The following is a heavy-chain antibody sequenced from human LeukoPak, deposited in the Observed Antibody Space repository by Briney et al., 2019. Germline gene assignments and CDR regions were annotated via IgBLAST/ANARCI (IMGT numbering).Heavy chain of an antibody. CDR1: GYTFAGYY. D-gene: IGHD3-10*01. J-gene: IGHJ6*03. Sequence: ASVKVSFKASGYTFAGYYMHWVRQAPGQGLEWMGWISPTSGGTNYAQKFQGRVTMTRDTSISTAYMELSRLRSDDTAVYYCAREAYASGSFRTDYYYMDVWGKGTTVTISS. CDR3: AREAYASGSFRTDYYYMDV. V-gene: IGHV1-2*02. CDR2: ISPTSGGT.